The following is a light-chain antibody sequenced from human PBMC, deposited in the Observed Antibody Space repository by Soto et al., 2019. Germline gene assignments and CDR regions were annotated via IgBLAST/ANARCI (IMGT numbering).Light chain of an antibody. Sequence: QSVLTQPPSVSGTLGQGVTISCSGSTSNIGENTVGWFQQLPGTAPKVLIYVNDKRPSGVPDRFSGSKSGTSAYLAISGLQSEDEADYYCAAWDCSLSGHVFGAGTKLTVL. CDR2: VND. CDR1: TSNIGENT. CDR3: AAWDCSLSGHV. J-gene: IGLJ1*01. V-gene: IGLV1-44*01.